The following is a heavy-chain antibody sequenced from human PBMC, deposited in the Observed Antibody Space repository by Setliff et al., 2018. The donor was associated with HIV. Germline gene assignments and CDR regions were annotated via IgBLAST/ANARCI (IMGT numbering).Heavy chain of an antibody. J-gene: IGHJ4*02. CDR2: IYHGGYT. D-gene: IGHD3-3*01. CDR3: ARGANFWSGYDS. V-gene: IGHV4-4*02. CDR1: GGSISTNYW. Sequence: PSETLSLTCAVSGGSISTNYWWSWVRQPPGKGLEWIGEIYHGGYTNYNPSLKSRATISVDKSKNHFSLKLTSVTAADTAVYYCARGANFWSGYDSWGQGTLVTSPQ.